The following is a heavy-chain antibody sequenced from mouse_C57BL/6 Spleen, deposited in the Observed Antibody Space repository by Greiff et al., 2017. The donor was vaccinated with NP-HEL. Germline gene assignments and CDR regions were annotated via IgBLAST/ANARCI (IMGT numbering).Heavy chain of an antibody. J-gene: IGHJ4*01. CDR3: ARHEDGAYYSYYYAMDY. D-gene: IGHD2-12*01. V-gene: IGHV1-62-2*01. CDR1: GYTFTEYT. CDR2: FYPGSGSI. Sequence: VQLQQSGAELVKPGASVKLSCKASGYTFTEYTIHWVKQRSGQGLEWIGWFYPGSGSIKYNEKFKDKATLTADISSSTVYMELSRLTSEDSAVYFCARHEDGAYYSYYYAMDYWGQGTSVTVSS.